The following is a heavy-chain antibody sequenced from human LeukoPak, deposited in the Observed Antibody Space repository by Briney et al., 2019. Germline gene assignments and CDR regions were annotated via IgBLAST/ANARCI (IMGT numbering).Heavy chain of an antibody. CDR3: ARGPYDYGYYGALDY. J-gene: IGHJ4*02. V-gene: IGHV4-31*03. CDR2: IYFSGST. CDR1: GGSISSGGYY. Sequence: SETLSLTCTVSGGSISSGGYYWSWIRQHPGKGLEWIGYIYFSGSTYYTPSLKSRVTISVDSSKNQFSLRLSSVTAADTAVYYCARGPYDYGYYGALDYWGQGTLVTVSS. D-gene: IGHD4-17*01.